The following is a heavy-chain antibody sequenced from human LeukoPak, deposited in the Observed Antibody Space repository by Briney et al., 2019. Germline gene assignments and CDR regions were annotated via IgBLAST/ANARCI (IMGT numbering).Heavy chain of an antibody. V-gene: IGHV3-7*01. D-gene: IGHD4-17*01. CDR2: IKQDGSEK. Sequence: PGGSLRLSCAASGFTFSSYWLSWVRQAPGKGLEWVANIKQDGSEKYYVDSVKGRFTISRDNAKNSLYLQMNRRRAEDTAVYYCARGGDYGDYDFFDYWGQGTLVTVSS. J-gene: IGHJ4*02. CDR3: ARGGDYGDYDFFDY. CDR1: GFTFSSYW.